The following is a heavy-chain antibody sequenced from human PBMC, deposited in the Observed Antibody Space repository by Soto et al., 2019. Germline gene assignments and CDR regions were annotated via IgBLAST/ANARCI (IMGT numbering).Heavy chain of an antibody. CDR1: GYTFTSYG. D-gene: IGHD6-13*01. CDR3: ARGAYSSSWYKDAFDI. J-gene: IGHJ3*02. Sequence: ASVKVSCKASGYTFTSYGISWVRQAPGQGLEWMGWISAYNGNTNYAQKLQGRVTMTTDTSTSTAYMELRSLRSDDTAVYYCARGAYSSSWYKDAFDIWGQGTMVTLSS. V-gene: IGHV1-18*01. CDR2: ISAYNGNT.